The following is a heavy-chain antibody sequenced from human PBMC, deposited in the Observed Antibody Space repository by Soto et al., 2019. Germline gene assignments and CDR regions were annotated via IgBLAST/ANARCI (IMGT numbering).Heavy chain of an antibody. Sequence: EVQLVESGGGLVQPGGSLRLSCAASGFTFSSFEMNWVRQAPGKGLEWVSYISTGGSTIYYADSVKGRFSISRDDAKNSLYLQMNSLRVEATAVYYCGTPPMVVRYHGMDVWGQGTTVTVSS. CDR3: GTPPMVVRYHGMDV. V-gene: IGHV3-48*03. J-gene: IGHJ6*02. D-gene: IGHD3-22*01. CDR2: ISTGGSTI. CDR1: GFTFSSFE.